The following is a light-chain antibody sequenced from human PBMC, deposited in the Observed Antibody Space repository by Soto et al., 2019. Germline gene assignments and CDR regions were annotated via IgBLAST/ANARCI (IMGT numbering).Light chain of an antibody. J-gene: IGKJ2*01. CDR1: ESVSSH. V-gene: IGKV3-15*01. CDR2: GAS. Sequence: EIVMTPSPATLSVSPGERATLSCRASESVSSHLAWYQQRPGQPPRLLLYGASTRAAGIPARFSGSGSGTEFSLTIDSLQSEDFAVYYCQHYNFWPYTFGRGTKLDIK. CDR3: QHYNFWPYT.